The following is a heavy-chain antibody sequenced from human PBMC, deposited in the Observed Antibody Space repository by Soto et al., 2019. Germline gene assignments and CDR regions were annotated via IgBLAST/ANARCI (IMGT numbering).Heavy chain of an antibody. CDR3: AKDHEWQLGRIS. V-gene: IGHV3-23*01. J-gene: IGHJ4*02. CDR1: GFTFLNYA. D-gene: IGHD3-10*01. Sequence: EVQVLESGGGLVQSGGSLRLSCVASGFTFLNYAMTWVRQAPGKGPEWVSSISGSGGSTYYADSVNGRFTISRDNSRNTLYLQMNSLGAEDTAVYYCAKDHEWQLGRISWGQGTLVTVSS. CDR2: ISGSGGST.